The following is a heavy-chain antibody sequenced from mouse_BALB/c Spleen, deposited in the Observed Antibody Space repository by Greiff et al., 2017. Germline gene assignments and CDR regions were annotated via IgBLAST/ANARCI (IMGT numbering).Heavy chain of an antibody. CDR2: IYPGSGST. D-gene: IGHD1-2*01. CDR1: GYTFTSYW. Sequence: LQQPGSELVRPGASVKLSCKASGYTFTSYWMHWVKQRPGQGLEWIGNIYPGSGSTNYDEKFKSKATLTVDTSSSTAYMQLSSLTSEDSAVYYCTRGDYGPYFDYWGQGTTLTVSS. CDR3: TRGDYGPYFDY. V-gene: IGHV1S22*01. J-gene: IGHJ2*01.